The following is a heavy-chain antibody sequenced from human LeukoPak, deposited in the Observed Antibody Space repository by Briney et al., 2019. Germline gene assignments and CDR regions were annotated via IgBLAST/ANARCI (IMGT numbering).Heavy chain of an antibody. Sequence: PGGSLRLSCAASGFTFSSYGMHWVRQAPGKGLEWVAFIRYDGSNKYYADSVKGRFTISRDNSKNTLYLQMNSLRAEDTAVYYCARAATSSWYGYYYYGMDVWGQGTTVTVSS. V-gene: IGHV3-30*02. D-gene: IGHD6-13*01. CDR2: IRYDGSNK. CDR1: GFTFSSYG. CDR3: ARAATSSWYGYYYYGMDV. J-gene: IGHJ6*02.